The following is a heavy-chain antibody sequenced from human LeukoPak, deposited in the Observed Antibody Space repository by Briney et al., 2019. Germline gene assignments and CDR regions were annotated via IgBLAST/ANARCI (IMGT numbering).Heavy chain of an antibody. CDR2: ISGSGGST. V-gene: IGHV3-23*01. J-gene: IGHJ4*02. D-gene: IGHD3-10*01. CDR1: GFTFSSYA. Sequence: GGSLRLSRAASGFTFSSYAMSWVRQAPGKGLEWVSGISGSGGSTNYADSVKGRFTISRDNSKNTLYLQMNSLRAEDTAVYYCAKESGLITLVQGYYFDYWGQGTLVTVSS. CDR3: AKESGLITLVQGYYFDY.